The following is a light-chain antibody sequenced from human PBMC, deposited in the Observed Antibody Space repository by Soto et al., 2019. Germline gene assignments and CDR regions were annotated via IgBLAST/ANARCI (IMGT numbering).Light chain of an antibody. CDR1: QRIDTW. Sequence: GDTVTITCRASQRIDTWLAWHQQKPGRAPKLLISKASTLESGVPSRFSGSGSGTDFTLTIRDVQPDDFAIYYCQQYNSYRDFGQGTKVDIK. CDR2: KAS. V-gene: IGKV1-5*03. J-gene: IGKJ1*01. CDR3: QQYNSYRD.